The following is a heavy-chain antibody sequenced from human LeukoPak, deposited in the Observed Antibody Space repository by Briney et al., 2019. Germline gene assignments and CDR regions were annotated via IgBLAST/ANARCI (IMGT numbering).Heavy chain of an antibody. D-gene: IGHD3-10*01. V-gene: IGHV3-48*02. CDR1: GFIFSAYS. Sequence: GGSLRLSCAGSGFIFSAYSMNWVRQAPGKGLEWVSFITTSSGSIYYADSVKGRFTVSRDNAKNSLYLQMNSLRDEDTAVYYCARAEYYYGDDAFDIWGQGTMVTVSS. CDR2: ITTSSGSI. CDR3: ARAEYYYGDDAFDI. J-gene: IGHJ3*02.